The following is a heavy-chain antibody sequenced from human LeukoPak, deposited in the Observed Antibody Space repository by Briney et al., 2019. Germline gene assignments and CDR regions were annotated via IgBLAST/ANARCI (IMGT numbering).Heavy chain of an antibody. V-gene: IGHV4-59*08. D-gene: IGHD3-3*01. CDR1: GGSISSYY. CDR2: IYYSGST. Sequence: SETLSLTCTVSGGSISSYYWSWIRQPPGKGLEWIGYIYYSGSTKYNPSLKSRVTISVDTSKNQFSLKLSSVTAADTAMYYCARQAYTDFWNAFPFDPWGQGTLVTVSS. J-gene: IGHJ5*02. CDR3: ARQAYTDFWNAFPFDP.